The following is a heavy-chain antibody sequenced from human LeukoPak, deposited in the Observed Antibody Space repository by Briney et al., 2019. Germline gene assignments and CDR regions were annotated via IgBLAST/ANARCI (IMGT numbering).Heavy chain of an antibody. J-gene: IGHJ5*02. CDR3: ARHIATGGQTAYNWFDP. V-gene: IGHV3-7*01. CDR2: IKQDGSEK. D-gene: IGHD6-13*01. Sequence: GGSLRLFCAASGFTFSDYWMSWVRQAPGKGLEWVANIKQDGSEKYYVDSVKGRCTISRDNAKNSLYLQMNSLRAEDTAVYYCARHIATGGQTAYNWFDPWGQGTLVTVSS. CDR1: GFTFSDYW.